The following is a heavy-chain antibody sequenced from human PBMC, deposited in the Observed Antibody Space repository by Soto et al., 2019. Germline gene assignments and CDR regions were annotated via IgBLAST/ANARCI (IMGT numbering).Heavy chain of an antibody. Sequence: SETLSLTCAFYCGSFIGYYWSWIRQPPGKGLEWIGEINHSGSTNYNPSLKSRVTISVDTSKNQFSLKLSSVTAADTAVYYCARRTYYYDSSGYYYLYYYGMDVWGQGTTVTVSS. CDR3: ARRTYYYDSSGYYYLYYYGMDV. V-gene: IGHV4-34*01. J-gene: IGHJ6*02. D-gene: IGHD3-22*01. CDR1: CGSFIGYY. CDR2: INHSGST.